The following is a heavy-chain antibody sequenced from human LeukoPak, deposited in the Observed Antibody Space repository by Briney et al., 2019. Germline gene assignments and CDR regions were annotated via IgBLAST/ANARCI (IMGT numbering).Heavy chain of an antibody. Sequence: ASVKVSCKASGYTFTSYYMHWVRQAPGQGLEWMGIINPSGGSTSYAQKFQGRVTMTEDTSTDTAYMELSSLRSDDTAVYYCARGNLERVLWLSPLDYWGQGTLVTVSS. CDR2: INPSGGST. D-gene: IGHD5-18*01. CDR1: GYTFTSYY. J-gene: IGHJ4*02. V-gene: IGHV1-46*01. CDR3: ARGNLERVLWLSPLDY.